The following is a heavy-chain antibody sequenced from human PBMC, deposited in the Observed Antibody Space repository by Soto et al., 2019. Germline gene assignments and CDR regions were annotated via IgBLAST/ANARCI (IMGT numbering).Heavy chain of an antibody. CDR1: GGSISSSSYY. CDR2: IYYSGST. Sequence: QLQLQESGPGLVKPSETLSLTCTVSGGSISSSSYYWGWIRQPPGKGLEWIGSIYYSGSTYYNPSLKSRVTISVDTSKNQFSLKLSSVTAADTAVYYCARQYYDCWSGYSPNWYDYWGQGTLVTVSS. J-gene: IGHJ4*02. CDR3: ARQYYDCWSGYSPNWYDY. V-gene: IGHV4-39*01. D-gene: IGHD3-3*01.